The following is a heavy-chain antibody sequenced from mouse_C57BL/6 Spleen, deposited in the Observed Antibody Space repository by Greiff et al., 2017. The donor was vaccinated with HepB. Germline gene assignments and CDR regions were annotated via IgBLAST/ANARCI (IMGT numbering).Heavy chain of an antibody. D-gene: IGHD2-5*01. V-gene: IGHV1-52*01. CDR1: GYTFTSYW. CDR2: IDPSDSET. CDR3: ARSNYYSNSWFAY. Sequence: QVQLQQPGAELVRPGSSVKLSCKASGYTFTSYWMHWVKQRPIQGLEWIGNIDPSDSETHYNQKFKDKATLTVDKSSSTAYMQLSSLTSEDSAVYYCARSNYYSNSWFAYWGQGTLVTVSA. J-gene: IGHJ3*01.